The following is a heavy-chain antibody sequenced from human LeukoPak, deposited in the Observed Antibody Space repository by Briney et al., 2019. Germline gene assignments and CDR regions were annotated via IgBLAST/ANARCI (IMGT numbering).Heavy chain of an antibody. V-gene: IGHV3-21*04. CDR2: ISSSSSYI. D-gene: IGHD6-6*01. CDR1: GFTFSSYS. Sequence: GGSLRLSCAASGFTFSSYSMNWVRQAPGKGLEWVSSISSSSSYIYYADSVKGRFTISRDNAKNSLYLQMNSLRAEDTAVYYCAKSPGEFSSNYLDYWGQGTLVTVSS. CDR3: AKSPGEFSSNYLDY. J-gene: IGHJ4*02.